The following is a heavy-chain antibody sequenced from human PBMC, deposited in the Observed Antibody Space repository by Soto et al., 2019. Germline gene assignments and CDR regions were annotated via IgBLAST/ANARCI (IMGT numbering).Heavy chain of an antibody. Sequence: QVQLVQSGAEVKKPGASVKVSCKASGYTFTSYGISWVRQAPGQGLEWMGWISAYNGNTNYAQKLQGRVTMTTDTSTSTAYMGLRSLRSDDTAVYYCARDIAIFGVVIISPMDVWGQGTTVTVSS. D-gene: IGHD3-3*01. J-gene: IGHJ6*02. CDR2: ISAYNGNT. CDR1: GYTFTSYG. CDR3: ARDIAIFGVVIISPMDV. V-gene: IGHV1-18*01.